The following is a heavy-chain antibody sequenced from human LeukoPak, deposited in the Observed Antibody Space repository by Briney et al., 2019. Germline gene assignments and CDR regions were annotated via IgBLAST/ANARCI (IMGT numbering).Heavy chain of an antibody. Sequence: PGGSLRLSCTATGFTLSSYGMHWVRQAPGKGLEWLALISYDRLNTYHADSVRGRFTISRDPSSNTLFLQMNSLRPDDTAVYYCAKGPYYYDSSGYYPLDNWGQGSLVTVSS. V-gene: IGHV3-30*18. CDR3: AKGPYYYDSSGYYPLDN. D-gene: IGHD3-22*01. CDR1: GFTLSSYG. CDR2: ISYDRLNT. J-gene: IGHJ4*02.